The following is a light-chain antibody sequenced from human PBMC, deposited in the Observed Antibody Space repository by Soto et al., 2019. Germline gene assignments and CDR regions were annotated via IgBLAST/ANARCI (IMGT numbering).Light chain of an antibody. Sequence: DIPMTQSPSSLSTSVGDRVTITCQASQNISDNLNWYQQKQEKAPKVLISDVSNLETGVSSRFSGSGSGTDFTFTISSLQAEDVATDYCQQYDDLPITVGQGTRLEIK. V-gene: IGKV1-33*01. CDR3: QQYDDLPIT. CDR1: QNISDN. J-gene: IGKJ5*01. CDR2: DVS.